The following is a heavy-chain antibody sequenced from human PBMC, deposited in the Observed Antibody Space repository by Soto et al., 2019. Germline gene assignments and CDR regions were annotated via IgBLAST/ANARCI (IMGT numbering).Heavy chain of an antibody. V-gene: IGHV4-34*01. CDR3: ARSMTVGGLRFLDWFYPYYFDN. CDR2: FNHSGST. CDR1: GGSFSGYY. D-gene: IGHD3-3*01. Sequence: QVQLQQWGAGLLKPSETLSLTCAVYGGSFSGYYWSWIRQPPGKGLEWIGEFNHSGSTNYNPSLKSRVILSVDSFKNQFSLKLSSVTAADTAVYYCARSMTVGGLRFLDWFYPYYFDNWGQGTLVTVAS. J-gene: IGHJ4*02.